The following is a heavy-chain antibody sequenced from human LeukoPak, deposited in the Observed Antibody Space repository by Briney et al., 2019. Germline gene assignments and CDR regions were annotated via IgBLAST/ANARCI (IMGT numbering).Heavy chain of an antibody. J-gene: IGHJ4*02. CDR1: GFTFSSYA. CDR3: AKENYDFWSGYYTKMGGYFDY. Sequence: PGGSLRLSCAASGFTFSSYAMSWVRQAPGQGLEWVSAISGSGGSTYYADSVKGRFTISRDNSKNTLYLQMNSLRAEDTAVYYCAKENYDFWSGYYTKMGGYFDYWGQGTLVTVSS. CDR2: ISGSGGST. V-gene: IGHV3-23*01. D-gene: IGHD3-3*01.